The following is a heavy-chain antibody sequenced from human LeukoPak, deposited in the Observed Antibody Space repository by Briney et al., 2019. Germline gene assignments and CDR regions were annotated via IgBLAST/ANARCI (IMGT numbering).Heavy chain of an antibody. D-gene: IGHD6-13*01. CDR3: ASRAQDGHELAENFDY. CDR1: GYTFTGYY. V-gene: IGHV1-2*02. Sequence: ASVKVSCKSSGYTFTGYYMHWVRQAPGQGLEGMGWINPNSGGTNYAQKFQGRVTITRDTSISTAYMELGRLRSDDTAVYDCASRAQDGHELAENFDYWGQGTLVTVSS. J-gene: IGHJ4*02. CDR2: INPNSGGT.